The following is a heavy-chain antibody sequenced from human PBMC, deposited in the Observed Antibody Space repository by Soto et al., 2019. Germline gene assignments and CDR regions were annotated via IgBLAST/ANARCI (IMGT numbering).Heavy chain of an antibody. D-gene: IGHD6-13*01. CDR3: ARAGSSWSH. CDR2: ISSSSSYI. CDR1: GFTFSSYS. V-gene: IGHV3-21*01. J-gene: IGHJ4*02. Sequence: EVQLVESGGGLVKPGGSLRLSCAASGFTFSSYSINWVRQSPGKELEWVSSISSSSSYIYYADSVKGRFPISRDNAKNALYLQMNRLRAEDTALYYCARAGSSWSHWGQGTLVTVSS.